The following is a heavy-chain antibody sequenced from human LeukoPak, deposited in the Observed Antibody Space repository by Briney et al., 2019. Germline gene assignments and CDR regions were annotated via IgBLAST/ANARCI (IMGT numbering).Heavy chain of an antibody. D-gene: IGHD6-19*01. V-gene: IGHV3-48*04. J-gene: IGHJ4*02. CDR3: PRSVAGTSHDY. CDR1: GFTFSSYS. CDR2: ISSSSSTI. Sequence: PGGSLRLSCAASGFTFSSYSMNWVRQAPGKGLEWVSYISSSSSTIYYADSVKGRFTISRDNAKNSLYLQMNSLRAEDTAVYYCPRSVAGTSHDYWGQGTLVTGSP.